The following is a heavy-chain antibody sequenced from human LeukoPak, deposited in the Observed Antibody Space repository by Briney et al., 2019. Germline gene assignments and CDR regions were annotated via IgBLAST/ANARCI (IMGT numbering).Heavy chain of an antibody. CDR3: ARSIVVVVAANGWFDP. CDR2: ISGSGSTI. J-gene: IGHJ5*02. CDR1: GFTFSDYY. Sequence: GGSLRLSCAPSGFTFSDYYMSWIRQAPGKGLEWVSYISGSGSTIYYADSVKGRFTISRDNAKNSLYLQMNSLRAEDTAVYYCARSIVVVVAANGWFDPWGQGTLVTVSS. D-gene: IGHD2-15*01. V-gene: IGHV3-11*04.